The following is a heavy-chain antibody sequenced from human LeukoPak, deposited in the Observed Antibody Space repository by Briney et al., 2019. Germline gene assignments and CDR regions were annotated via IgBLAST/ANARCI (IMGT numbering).Heavy chain of an antibody. Sequence: GESLKISCKASGYRFTTDYIGWVRQMPGKGLEWMGIIYPDDSETNYSPSFQGQVSMSVDKSITTAYLQWSSLKASDTAIYYCTRQAYGSHFDAFDIWGQGTMVTVSS. CDR3: TRQAYGSHFDAFDI. V-gene: IGHV5-51*01. CDR2: IYPDDSET. D-gene: IGHD3-22*01. J-gene: IGHJ3*02. CDR1: GYRFTTDY.